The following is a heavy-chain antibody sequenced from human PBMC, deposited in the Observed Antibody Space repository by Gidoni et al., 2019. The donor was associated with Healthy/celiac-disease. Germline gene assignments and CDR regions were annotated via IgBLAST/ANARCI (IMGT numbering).Heavy chain of an antibody. Sequence: QVQLQESGPGLVKPSETLSLTCTVSGGSISSYYWSWIRQPPGKGLEWIGYIYYSGSTNYNPSLKSRVTISVDTSKNQFSLKLSSVTAADTAVYYCARHRGYSYGLVYYYMDVWGKGTTVTVSS. CDR3: ARHRGYSYGLVYYYMDV. CDR2: IYYSGST. CDR1: GGSISSYY. V-gene: IGHV4-59*08. D-gene: IGHD5-18*01. J-gene: IGHJ6*03.